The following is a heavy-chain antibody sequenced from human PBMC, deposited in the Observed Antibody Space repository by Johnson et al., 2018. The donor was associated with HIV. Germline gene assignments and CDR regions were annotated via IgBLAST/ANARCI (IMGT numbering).Heavy chain of an antibody. CDR2: INSDGSST. V-gene: IGHV3-74*01. J-gene: IGHJ3*02. Sequence: EVQLVESGGGVVQPGGSLRLSCAASGFTFSGYWMNWVRQAPGKGLVWVSRINSDGSSTSYADTVKGRFTISRVNSKNTLYLQMNSLRAEDTAVYYCAREANAFDIWGQGTMVTVSS. CDR1: GFTFSGYW. CDR3: AREANAFDI.